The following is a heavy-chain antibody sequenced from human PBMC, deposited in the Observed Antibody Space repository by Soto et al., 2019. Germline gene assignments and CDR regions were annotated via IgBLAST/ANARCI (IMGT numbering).Heavy chain of an antibody. D-gene: IGHD3-10*01. CDR2: IYYSGST. CDR1: GGSISSSSYS. Sequence: SETLSLTFTVSGGSISSSSYSWGWIRQPPGKGLEWIGSIYYSGSTYYNPSLKSRVTISVYASKNQFSLKLSSVTAADTAVYDGARRPPIHPETDPMVISYFYYSYGMDVWGQGTTVTVSS. J-gene: IGHJ6*02. V-gene: IGHV4-39*01. CDR3: ARRPPIHPETDPMVISYFYYSYGMDV.